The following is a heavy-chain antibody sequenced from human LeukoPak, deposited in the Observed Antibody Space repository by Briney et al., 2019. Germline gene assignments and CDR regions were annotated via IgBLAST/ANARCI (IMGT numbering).Heavy chain of an antibody. CDR2: INHSGST. D-gene: IGHD1-26*01. CDR1: GGSFSGYY. J-gene: IGHJ4*02. CDR3: ARGVGAMPKKRIDY. Sequence: PSETLSLTCAVYGGSFSGYYWSWIRQPPGKGLEWIGEINHSGSTNYNPSLKSRVTISVDTSKNQFSLKLSSVTAADTAVYYCARGVGAMPKKRIDYWGQGTLVTVSS. V-gene: IGHV4-34*01.